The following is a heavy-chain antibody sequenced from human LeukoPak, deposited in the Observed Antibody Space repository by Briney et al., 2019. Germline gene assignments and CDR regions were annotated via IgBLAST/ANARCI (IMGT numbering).Heavy chain of an antibody. CDR3: ARGGLRVRFGELLPDWSFGN. V-gene: IGHV1-18*01. CDR2: ISAYNGNT. J-gene: IGHJ4*02. CDR1: GYTFASYG. Sequence: GASVKVSCTASGYTFASYGISWVRQAPGQGLEWMGWISAYNGNTYYAQTLQGRFTIPTDTSTNTAYLELTSLRPDDPAVYYCARGGLRVRFGELLPDWSFGNWGQGTLVTVSS. D-gene: IGHD3-10*01.